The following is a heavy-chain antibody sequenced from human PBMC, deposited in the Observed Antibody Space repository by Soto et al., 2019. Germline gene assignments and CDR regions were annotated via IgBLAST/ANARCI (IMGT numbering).Heavy chain of an antibody. CDR1: GFTFSSYS. D-gene: IGHD3-10*01. V-gene: IGHV3-23*01. Sequence: AGGSLRLSCAASGFTFSSYSMSWVRQAPGKGLEWVSGFRSGGDDETTYYADAVRGRFTISRDNSKNTLFLQMNSLRAEDTAIYYCAKKVNSGSGSQFFDYWGQGXLVTVSS. CDR2: FRSGGDDETT. CDR3: AKKVNSGSGSQFFDY. J-gene: IGHJ4*02.